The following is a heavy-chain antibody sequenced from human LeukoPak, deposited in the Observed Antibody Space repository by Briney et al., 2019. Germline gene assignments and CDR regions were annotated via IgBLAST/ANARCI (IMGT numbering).Heavy chain of an antibody. CDR3: ARDRLSSGWYSGFDY. J-gene: IGHJ4*02. D-gene: IGHD6-19*01. CDR2: IYYSGST. CDR1: AGSISSYY. Sequence: SETLSLTCTVSAGSISSYYGSWIRQPPGKGLEWIGYIYYSGSTNYNPSLKSRVTISVDTSKNQFSLKLSSVTAADTAVYYCARDRLSSGWYSGFDYWGQGTLVTVSS. V-gene: IGHV4-59*01.